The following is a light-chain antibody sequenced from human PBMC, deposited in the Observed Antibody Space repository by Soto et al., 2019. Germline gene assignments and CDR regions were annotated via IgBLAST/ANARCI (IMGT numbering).Light chain of an antibody. CDR2: DVS. J-gene: IGLJ2*01. Sequence: QSALTQPRSVFGSPGQSVTISCTGTSSDVGGYNYVSWYQQHPGKAPKLMIYDVSKRPSGVPDRFSGSKSGNTASLTISGLQAEDEADYYCCSYAGSYTPVVFGGGTKLTVL. V-gene: IGLV2-11*01. CDR3: CSYAGSYTPVV. CDR1: SSDVGGYNY.